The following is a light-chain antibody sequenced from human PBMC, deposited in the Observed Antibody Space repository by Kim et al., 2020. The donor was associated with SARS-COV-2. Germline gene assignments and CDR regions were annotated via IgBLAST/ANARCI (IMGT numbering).Light chain of an antibody. CDR3: QVWDSSSDSV. CDR1: NIGSKS. CDR2: YDS. J-gene: IGLJ3*02. Sequence: SYELTQPPSVSVAPGKTARITCGGNNIGSKSVPWYQQKPGQAPVLVIYYDSDRPSGIPERFSGSNSGNTATLTISRVEAGDEADYYCQVWDSSSDSVFGGGTQLTVL. V-gene: IGLV3-21*04.